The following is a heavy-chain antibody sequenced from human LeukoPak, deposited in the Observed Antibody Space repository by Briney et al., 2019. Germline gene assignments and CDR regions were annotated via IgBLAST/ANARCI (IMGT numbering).Heavy chain of an antibody. CDR1: GYTFTSYG. J-gene: IGHJ4*02. CDR2: ISAYNGNT. D-gene: IGHD3-3*01. V-gene: IGHV1-18*01. Sequence: ASVKVSCKASGYTFTSYGISWVRQAPGQGLEWMGWISAYNGNTNYAQKLQGRVTMTTDTSTSTAYMELRSLRSDDTAVYYCATGPRITIFGVVITEFDYWAQGTLVTVSS. CDR3: ATGPRITIFGVVITEFDY.